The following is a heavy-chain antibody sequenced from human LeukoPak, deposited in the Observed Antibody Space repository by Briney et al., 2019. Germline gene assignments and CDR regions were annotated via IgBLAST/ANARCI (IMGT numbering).Heavy chain of an antibody. J-gene: IGHJ4*02. CDR2: IKQDGSEK. D-gene: IGHD6-19*01. V-gene: IGHV3-7*01. CDR1: GFTFSSCW. Sequence: GGSLRLSCAASGFTFSSCWMSWVRQAPGKGLEWVANIKQDGSEKYYVDSVKGRFTISRDNAKNSLYLQMNSLRAEDTAVYYCARDSYGVAVAGTLDYWGQGTLVTVSS. CDR3: ARDSYGVAVAGTLDY.